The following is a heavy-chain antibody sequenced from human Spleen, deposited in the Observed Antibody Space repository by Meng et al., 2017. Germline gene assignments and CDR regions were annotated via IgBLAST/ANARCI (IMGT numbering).Heavy chain of an antibody. Sequence: QVQLLESGPGLVRPSETLSLSCTVSGGSVNTVNSYWTWIRQPPGKDLEWIGYIHFSGSTNYNPSLKSRVTISVDTSNNQFSLRLSSVTAADTAVYFCARGPTTMAHDFDYWGQGTLVTVSS. CDR3: ARGPTTMAHDFDY. CDR2: IHFSGST. J-gene: IGHJ4*02. V-gene: IGHV4-61*01. CDR1: GGSVNTVNSY. D-gene: IGHD4-11*01.